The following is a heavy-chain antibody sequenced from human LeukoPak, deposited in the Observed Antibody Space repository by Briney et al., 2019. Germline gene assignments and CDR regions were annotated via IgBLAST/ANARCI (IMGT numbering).Heavy chain of an antibody. CDR3: ARDSGDSSGYYPGY. V-gene: IGHV3-30*02. J-gene: IGHJ4*02. D-gene: IGHD3-22*01. CDR2: IRYDGTNK. Sequence: GGSLRLSCAASGFTFSSYGMHWVRQAPGKGLEWVAFIRYDGTNKYNADSVKGRFTISRDNSKNTVYLQMNSLRVEDTAVYYCARDSGDSSGYYPGYWGQGTLVTVSS. CDR1: GFTFSSYG.